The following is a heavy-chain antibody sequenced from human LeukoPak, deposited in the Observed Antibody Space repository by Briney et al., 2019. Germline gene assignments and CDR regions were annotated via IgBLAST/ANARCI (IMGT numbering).Heavy chain of an antibody. Sequence: GGSLRLSCAASGFTFSSYAMHWVRQAPGKGLEWVAVISYDGSNNYYADSVKGRFTISRDNAKNSLYLQMNSLRAEDTAVYYCARSLGAIPLSDYWGQGTLVTVSS. CDR1: GFTFSSYA. CDR2: ISYDGSNN. V-gene: IGHV3-30*04. D-gene: IGHD1-26*01. CDR3: ARSLGAIPLSDY. J-gene: IGHJ4*02.